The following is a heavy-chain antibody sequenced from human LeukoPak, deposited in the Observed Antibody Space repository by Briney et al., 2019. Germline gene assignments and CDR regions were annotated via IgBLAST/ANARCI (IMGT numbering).Heavy chain of an antibody. CDR1: GFSFSSYS. D-gene: IGHD2/OR15-2a*01. V-gene: IGHV3-48*01. Sequence: GGSLRLSCAASGFSFSSYSMNWVRQAPGKGLEWISYIRRDGSRIYYADSVEGRFTISRDNAKNSLYLQMDSLRVEDTAVYYCTRDPHALDFWGQGTLVTVSS. CDR2: IRRDGSRI. J-gene: IGHJ4*02. CDR3: TRDPHALDF.